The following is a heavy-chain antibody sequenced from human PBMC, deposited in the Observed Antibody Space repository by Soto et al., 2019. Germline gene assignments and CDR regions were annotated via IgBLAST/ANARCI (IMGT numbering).Heavy chain of an antibody. CDR3: ARDGGYCSGGSCYFSGPTDY. CDR2: INAGNGNT. V-gene: IGHV1-3*01. J-gene: IGHJ4*02. CDR1: GDTFTSYA. D-gene: IGHD2-15*01. Sequence: ASVKVSCKACGDTFTSYAMHWVRQAPGQRLEWMGWINAGNGNTKYSQKFQGRVTITRDTSASTAYMELSSLRSEDTAVYYCARDGGYCSGGSCYFSGPTDYWGQGTLVTVSS.